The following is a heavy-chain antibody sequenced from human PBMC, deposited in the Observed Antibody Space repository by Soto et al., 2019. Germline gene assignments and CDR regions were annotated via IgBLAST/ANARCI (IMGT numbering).Heavy chain of an antibody. D-gene: IGHD2-15*01. CDR1: GGTFSSYT. V-gene: IGHV1-69*02. CDR2: IIPILGIA. Sequence: SVKVSCKASGGTFSSYTISCVRQAPGQGLEWMGRIIPILGIANYAQKFQGRVTITADKSTSTAYMELSSLRSEDTAVYYCARYCSGGSCYSVSAFDIWGQGTMVT. J-gene: IGHJ3*02. CDR3: ARYCSGGSCYSVSAFDI.